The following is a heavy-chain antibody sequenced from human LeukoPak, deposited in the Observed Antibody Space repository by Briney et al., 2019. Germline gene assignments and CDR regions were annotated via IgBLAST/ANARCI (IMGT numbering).Heavy chain of an antibody. V-gene: IGHV3-9*01. Sequence: QPGRSLRLSCAASGFTFDDYAMHWVRQAPGKDLEWVSGISWNSGSIGYADSVKGRFTISRDNAKNSLYLQMNSLRAEDTALYYCAKVRNLRVYGNAFDIWGQGTMVTVSS. D-gene: IGHD1-14*01. CDR1: GFTFDDYA. CDR3: AKVRNLRVYGNAFDI. J-gene: IGHJ3*02. CDR2: ISWNSGSI.